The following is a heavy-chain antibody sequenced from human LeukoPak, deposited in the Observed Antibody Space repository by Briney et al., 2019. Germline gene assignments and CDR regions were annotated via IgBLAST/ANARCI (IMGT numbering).Heavy chain of an antibody. CDR2: IYYRGST. J-gene: IGHJ5*02. D-gene: IGHD2-15*01. V-gene: IGHV4-30-4*01. CDR1: GGSISSGDYY. CDR3: AREVPGCSGGSCYSTGSWFDP. Sequence: SETLSLTCTVSGGSISSGDYYWSWIRQPPGKGLEWIGYIYYRGSTYYNPSLKSRVTISVDTSKNQFSLKLSSVTAADTAVYYCAREVPGCSGGSCYSTGSWFDPWGQGTLVTVSS.